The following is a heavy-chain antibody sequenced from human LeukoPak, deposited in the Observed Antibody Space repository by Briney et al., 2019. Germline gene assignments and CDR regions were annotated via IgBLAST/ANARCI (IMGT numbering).Heavy chain of an antibody. CDR2: IYTSGST. V-gene: IGHV4-4*07. D-gene: IGHD3-3*01. CDR1: GGSISSYY. CDR3: ARDHFGVVPLLTYYYYGMDV. Sequence: SETLSLTCTVSGGSISSYYWSWIRQPAGKGLEWIGRIYTSGSTNYNPSLKSRVTMSVDTSKNQFSLKLSSVTAADTAVHYCARDHFGVVPLLTYYYYGMDVWGQGTTVTVSS. J-gene: IGHJ6*02.